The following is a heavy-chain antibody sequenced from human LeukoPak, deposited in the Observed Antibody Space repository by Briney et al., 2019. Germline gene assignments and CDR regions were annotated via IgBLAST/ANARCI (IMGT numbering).Heavy chain of an antibody. CDR1: GGTFSSYA. CDR2: IIPIFGTA. Sequence: SSVKVSCKASGGTFSSYAISWVRQAPGQGLEWMGGIIPIFGTANYAQKFQGRVTITTDESTSTAYMELSSLRSEDTAVYYCATWTGRGYLFDYWGQGTLVTVSP. J-gene: IGHJ4*02. V-gene: IGHV1-69*05. D-gene: IGHD3/OR15-3a*01. CDR3: ATWTGRGYLFDY.